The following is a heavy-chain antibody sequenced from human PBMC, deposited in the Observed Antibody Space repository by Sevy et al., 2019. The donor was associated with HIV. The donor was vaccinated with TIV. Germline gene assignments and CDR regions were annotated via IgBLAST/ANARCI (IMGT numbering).Heavy chain of an antibody. D-gene: IGHD3-22*01. V-gene: IGHV1-24*01. Sequence: ASVKVSCKDSGYTLTQLSMHWVRQAPGKGLEWMGSFDPEDGETLYAQKFQGRVTMTEDTSTDTAYMELWSLRSEDTAVYYCATTKDYYDSSGSPFDYWGQGTLVTVSS. CDR1: GYTLTQLS. J-gene: IGHJ4*02. CDR2: FDPEDGET. CDR3: ATTKDYYDSSGSPFDY.